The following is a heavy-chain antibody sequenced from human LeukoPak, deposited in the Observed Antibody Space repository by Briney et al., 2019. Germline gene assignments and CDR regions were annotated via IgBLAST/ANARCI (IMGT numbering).Heavy chain of an antibody. V-gene: IGHV3-23*01. CDR1: GFTLSNYA. J-gene: IGHJ4*02. CDR3: AKVQGAATFDY. D-gene: IGHD6-25*01. Sequence: GGSLRHSCAASGFTLSNYAMSWIRQAPGKGLEWVLAIIGGSSSTYYADSVKGRFTISRDNSKNTLYLQMNSLRADDTAVYYCAKVQGAATFDYWGQGTRVTVSS. CDR2: IIGGSSST.